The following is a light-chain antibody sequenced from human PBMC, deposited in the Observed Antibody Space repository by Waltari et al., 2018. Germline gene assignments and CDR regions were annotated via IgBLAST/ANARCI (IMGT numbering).Light chain of an antibody. CDR2: AAS. CDR1: QSISSY. CDR3: QQSYSTPYT. Sequence: DIQMTQSPSSLSASVGYRATITCRASQSISSYLNWYQQKPGKAPKLLIYAASSLQSGVPSRFSGSGSGTDFTLTISSLQPEDFATYYCQQSYSTPYTFGQGTKLEIK. J-gene: IGKJ2*01. V-gene: IGKV1-39*01.